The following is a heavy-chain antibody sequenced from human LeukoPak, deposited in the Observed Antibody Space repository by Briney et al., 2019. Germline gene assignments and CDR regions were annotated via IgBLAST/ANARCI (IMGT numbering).Heavy chain of an antibody. D-gene: IGHD2-8*01. CDR1: GFTFSSYW. Sequence: GGSLRLSCAASGFTFSSYWMSWVRQAPGKGLEWVANIKQDGSEKYYVDSVKGRFTISRDNAKNSLYLQMNSLRAEDTAVYYCARNRRTNDYLFGPYFDYWGQGTLVTVSS. CDR2: IKQDGSEK. CDR3: ARNRRTNDYLFGPYFDY. V-gene: IGHV3-7*01. J-gene: IGHJ4*02.